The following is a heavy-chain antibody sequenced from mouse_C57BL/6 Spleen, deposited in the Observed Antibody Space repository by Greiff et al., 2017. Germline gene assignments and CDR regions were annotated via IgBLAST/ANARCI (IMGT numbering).Heavy chain of an antibody. CDR3: ARGGRYFDY. CDR2: IDPSDSYT. CDR1: GYTFTSYW. D-gene: IGHD3-3*01. V-gene: IGHV1-59*01. J-gene: IGHJ2*01. Sequence: QVQLQQSGAELVRPGTSVKLSCKASGYTFTSYWMHWVKQRPGQGLEWIGVIDPSDSYTNYNQKFKGKATLTVDTSSSTAYMQLSSLPSEDSAVYYWARGGRYFDYWGQGTTLTVSS.